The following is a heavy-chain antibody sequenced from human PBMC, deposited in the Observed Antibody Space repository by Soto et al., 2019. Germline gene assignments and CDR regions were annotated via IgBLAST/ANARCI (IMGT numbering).Heavy chain of an antibody. V-gene: IGHV4-61*01. CDR2: IYYSGST. Sequence: SETLSLTCTVSGGSVSSGSYYWSWIRQPPGKGLEWIGYIYYSGSTNYNPSLKSRVTISVDTSKNQFSLKLSSVTAADTAVYYCARAHYDILTGYPYYFDYWGQGTLVTVSS. J-gene: IGHJ4*02. CDR1: GGSVSSGSYY. D-gene: IGHD3-9*01. CDR3: ARAHYDILTGYPYYFDY.